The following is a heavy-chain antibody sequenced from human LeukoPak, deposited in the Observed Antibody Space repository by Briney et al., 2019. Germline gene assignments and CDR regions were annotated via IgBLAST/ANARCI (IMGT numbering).Heavy chain of an antibody. Sequence: SETLSLTCAVYGGSFSGYYWSWIRQPPGKGLEWIGEINHSGSTNYNPSLKSRVTISVDTSKNQFSLKLSSVTAADTAVYYCAKGYDSSGFYLDYWGQGTLVTVSS. CDR1: GGSFSGYY. D-gene: IGHD3-22*01. V-gene: IGHV4-34*01. CDR3: AKGYDSSGFYLDY. CDR2: INHSGST. J-gene: IGHJ4*02.